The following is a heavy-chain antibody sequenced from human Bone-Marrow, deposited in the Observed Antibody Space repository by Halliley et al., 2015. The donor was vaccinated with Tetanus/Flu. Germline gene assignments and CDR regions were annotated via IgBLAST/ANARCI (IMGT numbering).Heavy chain of an antibody. D-gene: IGHD3-16*02. CDR3: ARDDDTNSRYSQFNY. V-gene: IGHV3-33*01. CDR2: IRYDGLNK. Sequence: IRYDGLNKYYADSVKGRFTVSRDNSENTLYLQMNSLRAEDTALYYCARDDDTNSRYSQFNYWGQGTLVTVSS. J-gene: IGHJ4*02.